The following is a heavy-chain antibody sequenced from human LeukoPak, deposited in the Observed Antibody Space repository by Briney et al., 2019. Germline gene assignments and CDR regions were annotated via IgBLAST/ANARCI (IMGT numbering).Heavy chain of an antibody. J-gene: IGHJ3*02. Sequence: GGSLRLSCAASGFSSSTFAMNWVRQAPGKGRGWVSAVSDSGGSTYYADSVKGRFTISRDNSKNTLYLQMNTLRAEDTAVYYCARGSSTVSGAFDIWGQGTMVTVSS. CDR2: VSDSGGST. V-gene: IGHV3-23*01. CDR3: ARGSSTVSGAFDI. D-gene: IGHD4-11*01. CDR1: GFSSSTFA.